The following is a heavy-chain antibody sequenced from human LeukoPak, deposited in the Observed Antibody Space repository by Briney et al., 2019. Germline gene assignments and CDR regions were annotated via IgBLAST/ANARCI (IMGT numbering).Heavy chain of an antibody. J-gene: IGHJ6*03. V-gene: IGHV3-53*01. CDR1: GFTVSNKY. Sequence: GGSLRLSCAASGFTVSNKYMTWVRQAPGKGLEWVSLIYSDGRTYYADSVKGRCTISRDNSKNTLYLQMNSLRVEDTAVYYCARDLEEQWLAYYYYYMDVWGKGTTVTISS. CDR2: IYSDGRT. D-gene: IGHD6-19*01. CDR3: ARDLEEQWLAYYYYYMDV.